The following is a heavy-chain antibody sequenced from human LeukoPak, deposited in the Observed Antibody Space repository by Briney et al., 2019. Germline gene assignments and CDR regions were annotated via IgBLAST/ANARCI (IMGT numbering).Heavy chain of an antibody. J-gene: IGHJ6*02. D-gene: IGHD3-3*01. CDR1: GFTFSSYW. CDR3: ARDWESITIFGVVNGYYYGMDV. Sequence: PGGSLRLSCAASGFTFSSYWMSWVRQAPGKGLEWVANIKQDGSEKYYVDSVKGRFTISRDNAKNSLYLQMNSLRAEDTAVYYCARDWESITIFGVVNGYYYGMDVWGQGTTVTVSS. CDR2: IKQDGSEK. V-gene: IGHV3-7*01.